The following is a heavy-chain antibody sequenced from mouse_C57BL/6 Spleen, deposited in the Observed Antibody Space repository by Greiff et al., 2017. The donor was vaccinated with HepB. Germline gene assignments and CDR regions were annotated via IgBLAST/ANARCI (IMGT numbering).Heavy chain of an antibody. J-gene: IGHJ4*01. CDR3: ARGHYGSSYAMDY. CDR1: GYSFTDYN. D-gene: IGHD1-1*01. CDR2: INPNYGTT. Sequence: VQLKESGPELVKPGASVKISCKASGYSFTDYNMNWVKQSNGKSLEWIGVINPNYGTTSYNQKFKGKATLTVDQSSSTAYMQLNSLTSEDSAVYNCARGHYGSSYAMDYWGQGTSVTVSS. V-gene: IGHV1-39*01.